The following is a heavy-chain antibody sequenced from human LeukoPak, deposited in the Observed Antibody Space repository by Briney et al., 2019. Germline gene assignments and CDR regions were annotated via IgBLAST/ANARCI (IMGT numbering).Heavy chain of an antibody. CDR2: IRYDGSNK. D-gene: IGHD1-1*01. Sequence: GGSLRLSCAASGFTFSSYGMHWVRQAPGKGLEWVAFIRYDGSNKYYADSVKGRSTISRDNSKNTLYLQMNSLRAEDTAVYYCAKPSIGTTGTTDFDYWGQGTLVTVSS. CDR1: GFTFSSYG. V-gene: IGHV3-30*02. J-gene: IGHJ4*02. CDR3: AKPSIGTTGTTDFDY.